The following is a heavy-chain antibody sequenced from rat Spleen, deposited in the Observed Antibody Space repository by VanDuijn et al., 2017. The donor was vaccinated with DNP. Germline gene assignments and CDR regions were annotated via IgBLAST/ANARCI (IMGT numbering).Heavy chain of an antibody. CDR2: ISTSGSRT. CDR1: GFTFSNYY. Sequence: EVKLVESGGGLVQPGRSLKLSCAASGFTFSNYYMAWVRQAPKKGLEWVATISTSGSRTYYPDSVKGRFTISRDNAKSSLYLQMNSLKSEDTATYYCARRHTTGNLDYWGQGVMVTVSS. CDR3: ARRHTTGNLDY. V-gene: IGHV5-25*01. D-gene: IGHD1-7*01. J-gene: IGHJ2*01.